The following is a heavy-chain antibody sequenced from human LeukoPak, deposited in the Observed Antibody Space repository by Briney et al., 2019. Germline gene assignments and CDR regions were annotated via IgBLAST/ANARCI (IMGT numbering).Heavy chain of an antibody. CDR3: ARGGGSYKHFDD. V-gene: IGHV1-46*04. CDR2: INPHDNSI. CDR1: EDTFTRHY. J-gene: IGHJ4*02. D-gene: IGHD3-10*01. Sequence: ASVKVSCKASEDTFTRHYIHWVRQAPGQGLEWIGLINPHDNSIDYTQKLRGRVTVTRDRSTSTVYMELNSLRSDDTAVYYCARGGGSYKHFDDWGQGSLVTVSS.